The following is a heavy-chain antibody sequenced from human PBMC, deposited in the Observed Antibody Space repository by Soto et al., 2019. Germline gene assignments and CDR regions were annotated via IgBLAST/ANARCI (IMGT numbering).Heavy chain of an antibody. CDR3: ARGPRSGSYRPFDY. CDR1: GYTFTSSA. Sequence: ASVKVSCKASGYTFTSSAMHWVRQAPGQRLEWMGWINAGNGNTKYSQKFQGRVTITRDTSASTAYMELSSLRSEDTAVYYCARGPRSGSYRPFDYWGQGTLVTV. J-gene: IGHJ4*02. D-gene: IGHD1-26*01. CDR2: INAGNGNT. V-gene: IGHV1-3*01.